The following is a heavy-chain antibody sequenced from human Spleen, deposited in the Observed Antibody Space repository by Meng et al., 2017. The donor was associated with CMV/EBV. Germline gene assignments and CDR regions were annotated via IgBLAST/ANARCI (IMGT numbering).Heavy chain of an antibody. CDR1: GFTFNNFA. CDR3: ARDLGGVVAPYGMDV. Sequence: GESLKISCAASGFTFNNFAMNWVRQAPGKGLEWVALIRYDGTNKYYADSVKGRFTISRDNSKNTLYLQMNSLRAEDTAVYYCARDLGGVVAPYGMDVWGQGTTVTVSS. CDR2: IRYDGTNK. D-gene: IGHD2-2*01. V-gene: IGHV3-30*02. J-gene: IGHJ6*02.